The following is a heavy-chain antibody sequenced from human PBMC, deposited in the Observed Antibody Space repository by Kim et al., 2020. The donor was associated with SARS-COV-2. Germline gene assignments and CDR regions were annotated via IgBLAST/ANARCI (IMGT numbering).Heavy chain of an antibody. CDR1: GFIFRRYG. CDR2: ISGSGNSI. CDR3: ARAYTGYDWNCDS. V-gene: IGHV3-21*01. Sequence: GGSLRLSCAASGFIFRRYGMNWVRQAPGRGLEWVSSISGSGNSIYYADSLKGRIRVSRDNAENSLSLQLNSLRAEDTAIYYCARAYTGYDWNCDSWGQGTLVIVSS. J-gene: IGHJ4*02. D-gene: IGHD5-12*01.